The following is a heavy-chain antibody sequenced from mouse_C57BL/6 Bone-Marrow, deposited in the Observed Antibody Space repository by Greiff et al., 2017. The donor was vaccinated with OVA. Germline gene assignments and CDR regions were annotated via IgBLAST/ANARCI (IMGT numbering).Heavy chain of an antibody. CDR3: ARFRLGPYYFDY. D-gene: IGHD4-1*01. J-gene: IGHJ2*01. V-gene: IGHV1-50*01. Sequence: QVQLKQPGAELVKPGASVKLSCKASGYTFTSYWMQWVKQRPGQGLEWIGEIDPSDSYTNYNQKFKGKATLTVDTSSSTAYMQLSSLTSEDSAVYYCARFRLGPYYFDYWGQGTTLTVSS. CDR1: GYTFTSYW. CDR2: IDPSDSYT.